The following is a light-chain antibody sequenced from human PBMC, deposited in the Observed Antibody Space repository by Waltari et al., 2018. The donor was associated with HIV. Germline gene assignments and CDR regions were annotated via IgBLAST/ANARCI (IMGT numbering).Light chain of an antibody. CDR1: TSNIGADYD. V-gene: IGLV1-40*01. J-gene: IGLJ3*02. CDR3: HSYDSGLGAL. CDR2: GNN. Sequence: QSVLTQPPSVSWAPGQKVTISCTGSTSNIGADYDVHWYQQLPGRAPKVLIYGNNKRTSGIPDRFSGSKSGTSASLAITGLQSDDEADYYCHSYDSGLGALFGGGTKVTVL.